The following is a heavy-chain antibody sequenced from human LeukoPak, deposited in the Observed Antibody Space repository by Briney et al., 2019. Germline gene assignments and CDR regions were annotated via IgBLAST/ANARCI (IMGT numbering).Heavy chain of an antibody. Sequence: SETLSLTCAVYGGSFSGYYWSWIRQPPGKGLEWIGEINHSGSTNYNPSLKSRVTIPVDTSKNQFSLKLSSVTAADTAVYYCCLVPAAGGTIDYWGQGTLVTVSS. CDR2: INHSGST. CDR1: GGSFSGYY. D-gene: IGHD2-2*01. CDR3: CLVPAAGGTIDY. J-gene: IGHJ4*02. V-gene: IGHV4-34*01.